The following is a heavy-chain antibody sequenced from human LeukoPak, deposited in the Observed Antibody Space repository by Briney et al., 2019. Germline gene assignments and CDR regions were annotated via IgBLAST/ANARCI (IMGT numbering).Heavy chain of an antibody. CDR1: GFTFSSYA. J-gene: IGHJ1*01. CDR2: ISGSGGST. D-gene: IGHD3-10*01. Sequence: GGSLRLSCAASGFTFSSYAMSWVRQAPGKGLEWVSAISGSGGSTYYADSVRGRFTISRDNSKNTLYLQMNSLRAEDTAVYYCAKDLGRYFEYFQHCGQGTLVTVSS. V-gene: IGHV3-23*01. CDR3: AKDLGRYFEYFQH.